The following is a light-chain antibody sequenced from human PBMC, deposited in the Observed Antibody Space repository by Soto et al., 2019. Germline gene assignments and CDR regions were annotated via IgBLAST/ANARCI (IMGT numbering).Light chain of an antibody. V-gene: IGKV1-5*03. CDR1: QSISAW. J-gene: IGKJ1*01. CDR2: KAS. CDR3: QQYNDYPWT. Sequence: DIQMTQSPFTLSASVGDSVSINCRASQSISAWLDWYQQKPGKAPRLLIYKASTLEIGVPSRFSGSGSGTEFTLTISSLQPDDVAIYYCQQYNDYPWTFGQGTQVDIK.